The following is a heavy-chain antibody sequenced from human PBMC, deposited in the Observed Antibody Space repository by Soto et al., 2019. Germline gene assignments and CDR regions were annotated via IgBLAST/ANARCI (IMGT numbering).Heavy chain of an antibody. D-gene: IGHD3-10*01. CDR2: IYWNDDK. CDR1: GFSLSTSGVG. CDR3: ARSSITMVRGGPYYFDY. Sequence: QITLKESGPTLVKPTQTLTLTCTFSGFSLSTSGVGVGWIRKPPGKALEWLALIYWNDDKRYSPSLKSRLTITKDTSKNQVVLTMTNMDPVDTATYYCARSSITMVRGGPYYFDYWGQGTLVTVSS. V-gene: IGHV2-5*01. J-gene: IGHJ4*02.